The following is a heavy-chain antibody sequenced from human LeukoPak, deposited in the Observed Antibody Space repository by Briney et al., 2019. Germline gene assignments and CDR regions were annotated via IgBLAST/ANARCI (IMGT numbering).Heavy chain of an antibody. CDR3: AKAADNGYYYYFDY. D-gene: IGHD3-22*01. Sequence: GGSLRLSCAASGFTFSSYAMSWVRQAPGKGLEWVPAISGSGGSTYYADSVKGRFTISRDNSKNTLYLQMNSLRADDTAVYYCAKAADNGYYYYFDYWGQGALVTVSS. J-gene: IGHJ4*02. CDR2: ISGSGGST. CDR1: GFTFSSYA. V-gene: IGHV3-23*01.